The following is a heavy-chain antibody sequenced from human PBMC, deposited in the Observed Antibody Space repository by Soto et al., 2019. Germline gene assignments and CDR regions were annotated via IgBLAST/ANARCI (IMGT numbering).Heavy chain of an antibody. D-gene: IGHD2-2*01. CDR1: GYTFTNYA. J-gene: IGHJ6*03. Sequence: QVQLVQSGAEVEKPGASVKVSCKASGYTFTNYAVHWVRQAPGQRLEWMGWINAGNGNTRFSQNLQGRVTITRDTSARTLYMELGSLISQDTAVYYCARRPLSVVPVASWFYYMDVWGKGTTVTVSS. V-gene: IGHV1-3*01. CDR3: ARRPLSVVPVASWFYYMDV. CDR2: INAGNGNT.